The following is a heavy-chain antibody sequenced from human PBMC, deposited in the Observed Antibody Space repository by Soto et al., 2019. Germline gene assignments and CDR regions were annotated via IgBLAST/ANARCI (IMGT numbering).Heavy chain of an antibody. CDR3: ARDREGTGNDLTFDY. Sequence: QVQLVESGGGVVQPGRSLRLSCAASGFTFSSYGMHWVRQAPGKGLEWVAVIWYDGSNKYYADSVKGRFTISRDTSKHTLYLQMHSLRAEDTAVYYCARDREGTGNDLTFDYWGQGALVTVSS. D-gene: IGHD5-12*01. CDR2: IWYDGSNK. CDR1: GFTFSSYG. V-gene: IGHV3-33*01. J-gene: IGHJ4*02.